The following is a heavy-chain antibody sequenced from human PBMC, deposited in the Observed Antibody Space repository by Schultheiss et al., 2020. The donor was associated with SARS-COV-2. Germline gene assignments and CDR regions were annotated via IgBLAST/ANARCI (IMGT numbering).Heavy chain of an antibody. V-gene: IGHV4-4*07. CDR2: IHTSGST. D-gene: IGHD4-17*01. J-gene: IGHJ4*02. CDR1: GGSISGHY. CDR3: ARSSGYGDPLVDY. Sequence: GSLRLSCTVSGGSISGHYWSWIRQPAGKGLEWIGRIHTSGSTNYNPSLRSRVTISVDTSKGQFSLNLHSVTAADTAVYYCARSSGYGDPLVDYWGQGTLVTVSS.